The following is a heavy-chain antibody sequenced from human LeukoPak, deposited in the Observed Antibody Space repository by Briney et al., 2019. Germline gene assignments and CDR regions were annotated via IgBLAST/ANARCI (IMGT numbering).Heavy chain of an antibody. CDR2: IYYSGST. D-gene: IGHD5-24*01. CDR3: ARGMGAFDI. CDR1: GFTFSSYS. J-gene: IGHJ3*02. V-gene: IGHV4-59*01. Sequence: GSLRLSCAASGFTFSSYSMNWVRQGPGKGLEWIGYIYYSGSTNYNPSLKSRVTISVDTSKNQFSLKLSSVTAADTAVYYCARGMGAFDIWGQGTMVTVSS.